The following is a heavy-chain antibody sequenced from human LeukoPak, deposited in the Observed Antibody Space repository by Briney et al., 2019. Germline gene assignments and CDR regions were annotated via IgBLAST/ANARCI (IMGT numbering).Heavy chain of an antibody. J-gene: IGHJ3*02. D-gene: IGHD4-23*01. Sequence: SQTLSLTCTVSGGSISSGDYYWSWIRQPPGKGLEWIGYIYYSGSTYYNPSLKSRVTISVDTSKNQFSLKLSSVTAADTAVYYCARDLRWSHDAFDIWGQGTMVTVSS. CDR3: ARDLRWSHDAFDI. CDR1: GGSISSGDYY. V-gene: IGHV4-30-4*01. CDR2: IYYSGST.